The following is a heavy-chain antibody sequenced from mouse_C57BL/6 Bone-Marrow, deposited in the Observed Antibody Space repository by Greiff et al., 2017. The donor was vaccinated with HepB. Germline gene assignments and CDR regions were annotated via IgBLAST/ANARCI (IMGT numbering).Heavy chain of an antibody. Sequence: QVQLQQPGAELVMPGASVKLSCKASGYAFSSYWMNWVKQRPGQGLEWIGQIYPGDGYTNYNRKFKGKATLTADKSSSTAYMQLSSLTSEDSAVYYCARGYGGYGDYWGQGTTLTVSS. CDR2: IYPGDGYT. V-gene: IGHV1-80*01. D-gene: IGHD1-2*01. CDR3: ARGYGGYGDY. CDR1: GYAFSSYW. J-gene: IGHJ2*01.